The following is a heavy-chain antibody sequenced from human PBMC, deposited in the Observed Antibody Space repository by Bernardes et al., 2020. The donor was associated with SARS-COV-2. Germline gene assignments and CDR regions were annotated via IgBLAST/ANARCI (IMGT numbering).Heavy chain of an antibody. CDR3: ARQVELELRSHYYYYMDV. V-gene: IGHV4-59*08. CDR1: GGSISSYY. CDR2: IYYSGST. D-gene: IGHD1-7*01. Sequence: SETLSLTCTVSGGSISSYYWSWIRQPPGKGLEWIGYIYYSGSTNYNPSLKSRVTISVDTSKNQFSLKLSSVTAADTAVYYCARQVELELRSHYYYYMDVWGKGTTVTVSS. J-gene: IGHJ6*03.